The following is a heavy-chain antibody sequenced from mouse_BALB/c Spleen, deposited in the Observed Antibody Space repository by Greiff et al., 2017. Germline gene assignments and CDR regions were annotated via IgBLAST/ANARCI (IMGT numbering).Heavy chain of an antibody. CDR3: ATPSFAY. V-gene: IGHV2-2*02. CDR2: IWSGGST. J-gene: IGHJ3*01. Sequence: VQLQQSGPGLVQPSQSLSITCTVSGFSLTSYGVHWVRQPPGKGLEWLGVIWSGGSTDYNAAFISRLSISKDNSKSQVFFKMNSLQANDTARYYCATPSFAYWGQGTLVTVSA. CDR1: GFSLTSYG. D-gene: IGHD2-10*02.